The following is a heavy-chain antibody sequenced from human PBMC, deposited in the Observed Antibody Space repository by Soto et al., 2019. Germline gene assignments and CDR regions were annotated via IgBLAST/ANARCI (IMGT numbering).Heavy chain of an antibody. CDR1: GFTFSSYG. V-gene: IGHV3-33*01. D-gene: IGHD6-13*01. Sequence: QVQLVESGGGVVQPGRSLRLSCAASGFTFSSYGMHWVRQAPGKGLEWVAVIWYDGSNKYYADSVKGRFTISRDNSKNTLYLQMNSLRAEDTAVYYCARDKGSSWSYGMDVWGQGTTVTVSS. CDR2: IWYDGSNK. J-gene: IGHJ6*02. CDR3: ARDKGSSWSYGMDV.